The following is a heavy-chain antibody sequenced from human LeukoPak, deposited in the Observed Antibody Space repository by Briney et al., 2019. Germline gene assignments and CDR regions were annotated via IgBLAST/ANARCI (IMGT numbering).Heavy chain of an antibody. J-gene: IGHJ5*02. CDR1: GGSISSGGYY. V-gene: IGHV4-30-2*01. D-gene: IGHD3-10*01. CDR2: IYHSGST. Sequence: PSETLSLTCTVSGGSISSGGYYWSWIRQPPGKGLEWIGYIYHSGSTYYNPSLKSRVTISVDRSKNQFSLKLSSVTAADTAVYYCARAGPWQIDPWGQGMLVTVSS. CDR3: ARAGPWQIDP.